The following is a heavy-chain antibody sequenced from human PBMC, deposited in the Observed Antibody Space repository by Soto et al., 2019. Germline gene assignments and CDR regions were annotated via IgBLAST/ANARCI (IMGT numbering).Heavy chain of an antibody. D-gene: IGHD1-1*01. CDR1: GFTVSSNY. CDR3: ASGVAAAGRPSY. CDR2: IYSGGST. Sequence: EVQLVESGGGLVQPGGSLRLSCAASGFTVSSNYMSWVRQAPGKGLEWVSVIYSGGSTYYADSVKGRFTISRDNSKNTLYLQRNSLGAVDTAVYYWASGVAAAGRPSYWGQGSLVAVS. V-gene: IGHV3-66*01. J-gene: IGHJ4*02.